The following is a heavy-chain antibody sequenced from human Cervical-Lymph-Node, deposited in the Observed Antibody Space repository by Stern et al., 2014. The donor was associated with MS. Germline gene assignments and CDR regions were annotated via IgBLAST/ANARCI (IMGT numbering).Heavy chain of an antibody. D-gene: IGHD2-8*02. CDR3: AKHACTGAACPFDL. Sequence: QLQLQESGPGLVKPSETLSLTCAVSGDSISSYTHYWAWIRQPPGKGLEWIGSVYYSGATYYHPSLKSPVTTSVDTSKNHFPLGPHPVTAADTAVYYCAKHACTGAACPFDLWGQGTLVTVSS. CDR2: VYYSGAT. V-gene: IGHV4-39*01. J-gene: IGHJ4*02. CDR1: GDSISSYTHY.